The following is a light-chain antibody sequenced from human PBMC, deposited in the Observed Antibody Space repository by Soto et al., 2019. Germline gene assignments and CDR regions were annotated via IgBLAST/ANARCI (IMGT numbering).Light chain of an antibody. CDR2: DAS. CDR1: QSISTW. J-gene: IGKJ5*01. Sequence: DIQMTQSPSTLSASVGDRVTITCRAGQSISTWLAWYQQKPGQAPKLLIYDASSLHSGVPSRFSGSGSGTDFTLTISSLQPEDFATYYCQQANSFPFTFGQGTRLEIK. CDR3: QQANSFPFT. V-gene: IGKV1-12*02.